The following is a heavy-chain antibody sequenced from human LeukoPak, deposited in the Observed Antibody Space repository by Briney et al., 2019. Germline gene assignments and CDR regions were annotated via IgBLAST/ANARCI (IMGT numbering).Heavy chain of an antibody. CDR3: ARDRAPYDFWSGYYHDAFDI. Sequence: APVKVSCKASGYTFTSYDINWVRQATGQGLEWMGWMNPNSGNTGYAQKFQGRVTITRNTSISTAYMELSSLRSEDTAVYYCARDRAPYDFWSGYYHDAFDIWGQGTMVTVSS. D-gene: IGHD3-3*01. J-gene: IGHJ3*02. CDR1: GYTFTSYD. CDR2: MNPNSGNT. V-gene: IGHV1-8*03.